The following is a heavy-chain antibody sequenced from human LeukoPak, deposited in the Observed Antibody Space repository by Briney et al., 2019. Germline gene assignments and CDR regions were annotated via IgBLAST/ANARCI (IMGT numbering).Heavy chain of an antibody. CDR3: RLMTMVRGAIPGFDY. Sequence: PGGSLRLSCAASGFTFSSYAMSWVRQAPGKGLEWVSAISGSGGSTYYADSVKGRFTISRDNSKNTLYLQMNSLRAEDTAVYYCRLMTMVRGAIPGFDYWGQGTLVTVSS. J-gene: IGHJ4*02. CDR2: ISGSGGST. V-gene: IGHV3-23*01. D-gene: IGHD3-10*01. CDR1: GFTFSSYA.